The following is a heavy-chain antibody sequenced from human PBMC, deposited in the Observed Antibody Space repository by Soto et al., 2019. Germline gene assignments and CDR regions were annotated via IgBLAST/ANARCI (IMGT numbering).Heavy chain of an antibody. D-gene: IGHD2-2*01. CDR1: GFTFSNAW. CDR3: TTGSYCSSTSCPLYYYYGMDV. J-gene: IGHJ6*02. V-gene: IGHV3-15*07. Sequence: EVQLVESGGGLVKPGGSLRLSCAASGFTFSNAWMNWVRQAPGKGLEGVGRIKSKTDGGTTDYAAPVKGRFTISRDDSKNTLYLQMNSLKTEDTAVYYCTTGSYCSSTSCPLYYYYGMDVWGQGTTVTVSS. CDR2: IKSKTDGGTT.